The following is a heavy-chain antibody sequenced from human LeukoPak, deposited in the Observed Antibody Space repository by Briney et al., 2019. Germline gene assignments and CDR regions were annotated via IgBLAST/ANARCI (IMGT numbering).Heavy chain of an antibody. CDR1: GGSFSGYY. CDR2: INHSGST. Sequence: SETLSLTCAVYGGSFSGYYWSWIRQPPGKGLEWIGEINHSGSTNYNPSLKGRVTISVDTSKNQFSLKLSSVTAADTAVYYCAREVVAATVDAFDIWGQGTMVTVSS. CDR3: AREVVAATVDAFDI. D-gene: IGHD2-15*01. V-gene: IGHV4-34*01. J-gene: IGHJ3*02.